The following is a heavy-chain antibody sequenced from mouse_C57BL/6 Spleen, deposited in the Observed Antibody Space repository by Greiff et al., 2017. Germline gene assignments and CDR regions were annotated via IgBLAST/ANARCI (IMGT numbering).Heavy chain of an antibody. CDR1: GYAFSSYW. Sequence: QVQLQQSGAELVKPGASVKISCKASGYAFSSYWMHWVKQRPGKGLEWIGQIYPGDGDTNYNGKFKGKATLTADKSSSTAYMQLSSLTSEDSAVYFWARSQYYFDYWGQGTTLTVSS. CDR3: ARSQYYFDY. J-gene: IGHJ2*01. V-gene: IGHV1-80*01. CDR2: IYPGDGDT.